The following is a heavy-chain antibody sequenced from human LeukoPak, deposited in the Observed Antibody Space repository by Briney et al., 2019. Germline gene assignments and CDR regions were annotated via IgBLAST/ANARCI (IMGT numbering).Heavy chain of an antibody. D-gene: IGHD2-21*02. V-gene: IGHV3-23*01. Sequence: GGSLRLSCAASGFTFSSYAMSWVRQAPGKGLEWVSAISGSGGSTYYADSVKGRFTISRDNSKNTLYLQMNSLRAEDTAVYYCAKGPRVVVTARIDYWGQGTLVTVSS. CDR2: ISGSGGST. CDR3: AKGPRVVVTARIDY. J-gene: IGHJ4*02. CDR1: GFTFSSYA.